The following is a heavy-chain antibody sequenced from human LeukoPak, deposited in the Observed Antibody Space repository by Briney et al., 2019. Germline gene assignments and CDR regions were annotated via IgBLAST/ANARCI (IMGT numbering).Heavy chain of an antibody. V-gene: IGHV3-21*01. CDR1: GFTFSSYS. CDR3: ARSITMVRGVITPHPDY. J-gene: IGHJ4*02. D-gene: IGHD3-10*01. Sequence: GGSLRLSCAASGFTFSSYSMNWVRQAPGKGLEWVSSISSSSSYIYYADSVKGRFTISRDNAKNSLYLQMNSLRAEDTAVYYCARSITMVRGVITPHPDYWGQGTLVTVSS. CDR2: ISSSSSYI.